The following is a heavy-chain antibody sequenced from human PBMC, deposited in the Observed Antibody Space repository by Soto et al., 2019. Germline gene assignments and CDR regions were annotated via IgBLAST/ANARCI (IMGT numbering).Heavy chain of an antibody. V-gene: IGHV1-8*02. CDR1: GYTFTSYY. CDR2: INPNSGNT. Sequence: GASVKIACKASGYTFTSYYMHWVRQAPGQGLEWMGIINPNSGNTGYAQKFQGRVTMTRNTSISTAYMELSSLRSEDTAVYYCARGQAVTSHNWFDPWGQGTLVTVSS. D-gene: IGHD4-4*01. J-gene: IGHJ5*02. CDR3: ARGQAVTSHNWFDP.